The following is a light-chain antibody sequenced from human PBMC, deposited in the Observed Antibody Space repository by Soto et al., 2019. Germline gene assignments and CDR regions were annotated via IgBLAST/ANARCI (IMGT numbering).Light chain of an antibody. V-gene: IGKV3-15*01. CDR3: QQYRTSPPTWT. CDR1: QSVGSN. J-gene: IGKJ1*01. Sequence: EIVMTQSPATLSVSPGERATLSCRASQSVGSNVAWYQHKPGQAPRLLIYGASTRATGIPDRFSGSGSGTDFTLTISRLEPEDFAVYYCQQYRTSPPTWTFGQGTKVDIK. CDR2: GAS.